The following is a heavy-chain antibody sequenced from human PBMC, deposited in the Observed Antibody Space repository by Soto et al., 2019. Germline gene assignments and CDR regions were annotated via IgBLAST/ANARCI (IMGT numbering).Heavy chain of an antibody. Sequence: PVGSLRLSCAASGFPFSSFAMSWVRQAPGKGLEWVSVISGSGGSTYYADSVEGRVTISRDNSKSTLYLQMSSLRAEDTAVYYCARVPMVREVIYSFDHWGQGTLVTVSS. CDR2: ISGSGGST. CDR1: GFPFSSFA. V-gene: IGHV3-23*01. D-gene: IGHD3-10*01. J-gene: IGHJ4*02. CDR3: ARVPMVREVIYSFDH.